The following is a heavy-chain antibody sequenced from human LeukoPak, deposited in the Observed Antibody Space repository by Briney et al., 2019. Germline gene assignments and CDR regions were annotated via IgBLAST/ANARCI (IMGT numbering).Heavy chain of an antibody. V-gene: IGHV1-2*02. CDR3: ARGLWAAAIDY. CDR1: GYTFTGYY. CDR2: INPNSGDT. D-gene: IGHD6-13*01. J-gene: IGHJ4*02. Sequence: ASVKVSCKASGYTFTGYYMHWVRQAPGQGLEWMGWINPNSGDTNYAQKFQGRVTMTRDTSISTAYMELSRLTSDDTAVYYCARGLWAAAIDYWGQGTLVTVSS.